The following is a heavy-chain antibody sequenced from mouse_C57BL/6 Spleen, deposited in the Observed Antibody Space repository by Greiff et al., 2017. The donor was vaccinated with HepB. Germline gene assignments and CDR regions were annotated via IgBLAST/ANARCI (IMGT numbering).Heavy chain of an antibody. CDR2: ISSGSSTI. J-gene: IGHJ4*01. D-gene: IGHD1-1*01. CDR3: ARRSITTVVAPYAMDY. V-gene: IGHV5-17*01. CDR1: GFTFSDYG. Sequence: EVMLVESGGGLVKPGGSLKLSCAASGFTFSDYGMHWVRQAPEKGLEWVAYISSGSSTIYYADTVKGRFTISRDNAKNTLFLQMTSLRSEDTAMYYCARRSITTVVAPYAMDYWGQGTSVTVSS.